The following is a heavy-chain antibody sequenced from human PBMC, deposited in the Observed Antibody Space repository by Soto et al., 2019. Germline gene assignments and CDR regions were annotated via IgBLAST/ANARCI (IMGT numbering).Heavy chain of an antibody. D-gene: IGHD3-10*01. CDR3: ARYYGSGKTDV. CDR2: ISSSSSSI. J-gene: IGHJ6*02. Sequence: EVQLVESGGGLVKPGGSLRLSCAASGFSFSSYSMNWVRQAPGKGLEWVSSISSSSSSIYYADSAKGRFTISRDNAKNSLYLQMNKLSVEDTAVYYCARYYGSGKTDVWDQGTTVTVSS. V-gene: IGHV3-21*01. CDR1: GFSFSSYS.